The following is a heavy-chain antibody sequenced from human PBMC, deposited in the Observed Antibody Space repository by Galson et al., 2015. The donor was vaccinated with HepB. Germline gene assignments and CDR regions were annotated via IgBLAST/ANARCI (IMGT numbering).Heavy chain of an antibody. CDR1: GYSFTSYW. CDR2: IYPGGSDT. Sequence: QSGAEVKKPGESLKISCKGSGYSFTSYWIGWVRQMPGKGLEWMGIIYPGGSDTRYSPSFQGQVTISADKSISTAYLQWSSLKASDTAMYYCARSPPGYCSGGSCSHFDYWGQGTLVTVSS. V-gene: IGHV5-51*01. CDR3: ARSPPGYCSGGSCSHFDY. D-gene: IGHD2-15*01. J-gene: IGHJ4*02.